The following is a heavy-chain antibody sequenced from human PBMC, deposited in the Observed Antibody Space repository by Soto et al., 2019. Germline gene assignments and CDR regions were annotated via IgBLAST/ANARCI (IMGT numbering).Heavy chain of an antibody. J-gene: IGHJ6*02. V-gene: IGHV5-10-1*01. CDR3: ASGFRDIVVVPAAMGGMDV. Sequence: LKISCKGSGYSFTSYWISWVRQMPGKGLEWMGRIDPSDSYTNYSPSFQGHVTISADKSISTAYLQWSSLKASDTAMYYCASGFRDIVVVPAAMGGMDVWGQGTTVTVSS. CDR1: GYSFTSYW. D-gene: IGHD2-2*01. CDR2: IDPSDSYT.